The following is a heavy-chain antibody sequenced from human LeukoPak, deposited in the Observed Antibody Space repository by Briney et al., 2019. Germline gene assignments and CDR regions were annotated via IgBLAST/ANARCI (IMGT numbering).Heavy chain of an antibody. CDR2: IIPIFGTA. V-gene: IGHV1-69*06. CDR3: ARGTLSWDHYYYYGMDV. D-gene: IGHD6-13*01. J-gene: IGHJ6*04. Sequence: ASVEVSCKASGGTFSSYAISWVRQAPGQGLEWMGGIIPIFGTANFAQKFQGRVTITADKSTSTAYMELSSLRSEDTAVYYCARGTLSWDHYYYYGMDVWGKGTTVTVSS. CDR1: GGTFSSYA.